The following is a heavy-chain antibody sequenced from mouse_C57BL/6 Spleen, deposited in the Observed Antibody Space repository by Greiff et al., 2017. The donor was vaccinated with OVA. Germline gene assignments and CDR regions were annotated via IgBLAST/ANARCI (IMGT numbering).Heavy chain of an antibody. D-gene: IGHD2-4*01. J-gene: IGHJ3*01. Sequence: EVQLVESEGGLVQPGSSMKLSCTASGFTFSDYYMAWVRQVPEKGLEWVANINYDGSSTYYLDSLKSRFIISRDNAKNILYLQMSSLKSEDTATYYCARADYDYAWFAYWGQGTLVTVSA. CDR2: INYDGSST. CDR1: GFTFSDYY. CDR3: ARADYDYAWFAY. V-gene: IGHV5-16*01.